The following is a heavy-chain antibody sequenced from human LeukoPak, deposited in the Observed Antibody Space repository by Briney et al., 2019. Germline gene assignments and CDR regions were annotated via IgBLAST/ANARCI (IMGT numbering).Heavy chain of an antibody. J-gene: IGHJ4*02. CDR2: INSGGTII. V-gene: IGHV3-48*03. CDR1: GFTFSSNE. Sequence: GGSLRLSCAASGFTFSSNEMNWVRQAPGKGLEWVSYINSGGTIIYYADSVRGRFTISRDIAKNSLYQQMNSLRAEDTAVYYCARDWFVDWGQGTLVIVSS. CDR3: ARDWFVD.